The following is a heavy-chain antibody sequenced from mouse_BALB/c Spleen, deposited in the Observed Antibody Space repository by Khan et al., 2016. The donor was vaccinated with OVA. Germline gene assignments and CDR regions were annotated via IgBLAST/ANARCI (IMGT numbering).Heavy chain of an antibody. CDR3: ARRGLRWDFDD. D-gene: IGHD1-1*01. Sequence: QVQLQQSGAELAKPGASVKMSCKASGYTFINYWILWVKQRPGQGLEWIGYINPSTGYTEYNQNFKDKATLTADKSSSPAYMQLSSLTSEDSAGYYCARRGLRWDFDDWGQGTTLTVSS. CDR2: INPSTGYT. J-gene: IGHJ2*01. CDR1: GYTFINYW. V-gene: IGHV1-7*01.